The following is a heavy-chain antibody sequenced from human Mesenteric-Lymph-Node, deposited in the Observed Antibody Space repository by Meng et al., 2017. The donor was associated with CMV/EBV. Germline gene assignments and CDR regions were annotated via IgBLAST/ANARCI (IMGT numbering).Heavy chain of an antibody. J-gene: IGHJ6*02. V-gene: IGHV3-30-3*01. CDR1: GFTFSSHT. CDR2: ISYDEYKK. CDR3: ARDIGPNGMDV. D-gene: IGHD1-26*01. Sequence: SLKISCAASGFTFSSHTMHWVRQAPGKGLEWVALISYDEYKKYYTDSVKGRFTISRDNSKKTLYLQMNSLRAEDTAVYWCARDIGPNGMDVLGQGTTVTVSS.